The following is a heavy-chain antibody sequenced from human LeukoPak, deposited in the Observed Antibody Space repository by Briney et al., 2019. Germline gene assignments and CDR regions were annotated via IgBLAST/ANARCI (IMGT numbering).Heavy chain of an antibody. CDR3: ARDRRFNYYDLSPPQH. V-gene: IGHV4-39*07. D-gene: IGHD3-22*01. CDR1: GGSISSSSYY. CDR2: IYYSGST. J-gene: IGHJ1*01. Sequence: SETLSLTCTVSGGSISSSSYYWGWIRQPPGKGLEWIGSIYYSGSTYYNPSLKSRVTISVDTSKNQFSLKLSSVTAADTAVYYCARDRRFNYYDLSPPQHWGQGTLVTVSS.